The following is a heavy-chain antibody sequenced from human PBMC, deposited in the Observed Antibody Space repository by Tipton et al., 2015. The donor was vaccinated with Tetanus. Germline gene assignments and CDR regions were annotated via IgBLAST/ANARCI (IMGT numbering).Heavy chain of an antibody. Sequence: LRLSCTVSGGSISSGDYYWSWIRQPPGKGLGWIGYIYYSGSTYYNPSLKSRVTISVDTSKNQFSLKLSSVTAADTAVYYCARVSTPVVPAAIYYYGMDVWGQGTTVTVSS. CDR3: ARVSTPVVPAAIYYYGMDV. V-gene: IGHV4-30-4*01. J-gene: IGHJ6*02. CDR1: GGSISSGDYY. CDR2: IYYSGST. D-gene: IGHD2-2*02.